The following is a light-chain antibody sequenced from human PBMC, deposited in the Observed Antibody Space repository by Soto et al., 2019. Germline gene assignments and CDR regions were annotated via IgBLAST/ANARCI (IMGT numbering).Light chain of an antibody. Sequence: EIVLTQSPGTLSLSPGERATLSCRASQSVSSNYLAWYQQKLGQAPRLLIYAASSRATGIPDRFSGSGSGADFTLTISRLVPEDFAVYYCQQYGSSPKTFGQGTKVEIK. J-gene: IGKJ1*01. CDR2: AAS. V-gene: IGKV3-20*01. CDR3: QQYGSSPKT. CDR1: QSVSSNY.